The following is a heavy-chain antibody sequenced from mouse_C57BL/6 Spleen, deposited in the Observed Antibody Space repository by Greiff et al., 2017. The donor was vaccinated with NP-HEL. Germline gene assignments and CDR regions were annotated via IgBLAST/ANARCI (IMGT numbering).Heavy chain of an antibody. D-gene: IGHD2-4*01. CDR1: GYTFTSYW. J-gene: IGHJ2*01. Sequence: QVQLQQPGAELVRPGSSVKLSCKASGYTFTSYWMHWVKQRPIQGLEWIGKIDPSDSETHYNQKFKDKATLTVDKSSSTAYMQLSSLTSEDSAVYYCARGGLRDYFDYWGQGTTLTVSS. CDR2: IDPSDSET. CDR3: ARGGLRDYFDY. V-gene: IGHV1-52*01.